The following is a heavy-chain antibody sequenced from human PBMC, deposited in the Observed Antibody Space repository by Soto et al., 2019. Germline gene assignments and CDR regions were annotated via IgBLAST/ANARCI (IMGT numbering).Heavy chain of an antibody. J-gene: IGHJ4*02. CDR1: GFTFSSYA. CDR2: ISASDGNT. Sequence: XGSLKLSCAASGFTFSSYAMNWVRQAPGKGLEWVSGISASDGNTHYADSVKGRFTISRDNSKNTLYLQMNSLRAEDTAIYFCASGYYFDYWGQGTLVTVSS. CDR3: ASGYYFDY. V-gene: IGHV3-23*01. D-gene: IGHD6-25*01.